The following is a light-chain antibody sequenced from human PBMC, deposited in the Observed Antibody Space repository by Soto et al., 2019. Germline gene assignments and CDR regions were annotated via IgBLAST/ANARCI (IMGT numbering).Light chain of an antibody. CDR1: QTISSW. CDR2: KAS. Sequence: DFQMTQSPSTLSGSVGDRVTITCRASQTISSWLAWYQQKPGKAPKLLIYKASTLKSGVQSRFSGSGSGTEFTLTIRSLQPDDFATYYCKHYNSYSEAVGQGTKVDIK. J-gene: IGKJ1*01. V-gene: IGKV1-5*03. CDR3: KHYNSYSEA.